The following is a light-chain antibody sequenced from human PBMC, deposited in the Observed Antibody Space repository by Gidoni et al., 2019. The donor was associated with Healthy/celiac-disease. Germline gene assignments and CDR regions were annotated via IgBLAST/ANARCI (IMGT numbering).Light chain of an antibody. CDR1: QSLLHSNGYNY. V-gene: IGKV2-28*01. CDR3: MQALQTRYT. Sequence: DIVMTQSPLSLPVTPGEPASISCRSSQSLLHSNGYNYLDWYLQKPGQSPQLLIYLGSHRASGVPDRFSGSGSGTDFTLKISRVEAEYFGVYYCMQALQTRYTFGQGTKLEIK. CDR2: LGS. J-gene: IGKJ2*01.